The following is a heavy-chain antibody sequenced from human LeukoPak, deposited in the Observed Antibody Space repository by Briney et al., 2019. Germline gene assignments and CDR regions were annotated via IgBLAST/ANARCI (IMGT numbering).Heavy chain of an antibody. CDR1: GFSFSNYA. CDR3: ARSGGWYDY. J-gene: IGHJ4*02. Sequence: GGSLRLSCAASGFSFSNYAMHWVRQAPGKGLVWVSGINSDGSSTTYADSVKGRFTISRDNAKNTLYLQMNSLRAEDTAVYYCARSGGWYDYWGQGTLVTVSS. D-gene: IGHD6-19*01. CDR2: INSDGSST. V-gene: IGHV3-74*01.